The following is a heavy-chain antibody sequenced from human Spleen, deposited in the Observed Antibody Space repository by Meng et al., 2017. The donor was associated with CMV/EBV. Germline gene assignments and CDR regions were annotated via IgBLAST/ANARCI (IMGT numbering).Heavy chain of an antibody. CDR3: ASGIRLTGD. D-gene: IGHD7-27*01. CDR1: GFTFSSYW. Sequence: GESLKISCAASGFTFSSYWMHWVRQGPGKGPVWVSRIDRDGGRIGYADFVKGRFTISRDNAKNTLYLEMNSLSAEDTAVYYCASGIRLTGDWGQGTLVTVSS. CDR2: IDRDGGRI. V-gene: IGHV3-74*01. J-gene: IGHJ4*02.